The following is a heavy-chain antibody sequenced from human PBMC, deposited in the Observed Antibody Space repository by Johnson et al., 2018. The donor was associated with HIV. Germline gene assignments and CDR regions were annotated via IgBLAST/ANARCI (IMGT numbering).Heavy chain of an antibody. J-gene: IGHJ3*02. D-gene: IGHD3-3*01. Sequence: QVQLVESGGGVVQPGQSLRLSCAASGLTFSSYGMHWVRQAPGKGLEWVAVISYDGSNKHYADSVKGRFTISRDNSKNTLYLQMNSLRAEDTALYYWARETGFAIFGVVKLNAFDIWGQGTMVTVFS. CDR1: GLTFSSYG. CDR3: ARETGFAIFGVVKLNAFDI. CDR2: ISYDGSNK. V-gene: IGHV3-30*03.